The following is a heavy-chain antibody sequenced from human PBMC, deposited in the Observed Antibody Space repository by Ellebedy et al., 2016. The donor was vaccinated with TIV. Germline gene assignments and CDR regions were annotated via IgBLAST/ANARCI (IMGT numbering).Heavy chain of an antibody. V-gene: IGHV4-59*01. CDR3: ARGGASSKYFDY. CDR2: IYYSGST. J-gene: IGHJ4*02. Sequence: MPSETLSLTCTVSGDSISSYYWSWIRQLPGKGLEWIGFIYYSGSTNYNPSLKSRVTISVDTSKNQFSLELSSVTAADTAVYYCARGGASSKYFDYWGQGTLVTVSS. CDR1: GDSISSYY.